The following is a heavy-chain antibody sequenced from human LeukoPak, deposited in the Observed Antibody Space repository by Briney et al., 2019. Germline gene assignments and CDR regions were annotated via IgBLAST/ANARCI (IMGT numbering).Heavy chain of an antibody. V-gene: IGHV3-7*02. CDR2: IQQDGSEK. D-gene: IGHD5-18*01. J-gene: IGHJ4*02. Sequence: GSLRLSCAASGFTFKGYWMSWVRQAPGKGLEWVVNIQQDGSEKKYVDSVKGRFTISRDNAKNSLYLQMDSLRAEDTAVYYCVRLRYTYGKNFDCWGQGTLVTVSS. CDR1: GFTFKGYW. CDR3: VRLRYTYGKNFDC.